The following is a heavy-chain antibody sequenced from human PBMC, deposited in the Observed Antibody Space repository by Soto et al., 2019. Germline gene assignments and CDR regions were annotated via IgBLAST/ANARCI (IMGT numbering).Heavy chain of an antibody. CDR2: ISSFGSTV. CDR3: ARIGIVESRSLDF. Sequence: GGSLRLSCAASGFLFSDYEINWVRQAPGKGLEWVSYISSFGSTVFYADSVKGRFTISRDNGEKSLYLQMDSLRAEDTAIYYCARIGIVESRSLDFWGQGTLVTVCS. CDR1: GFLFSDYE. V-gene: IGHV3-48*03. D-gene: IGHD1-26*01. J-gene: IGHJ4*02.